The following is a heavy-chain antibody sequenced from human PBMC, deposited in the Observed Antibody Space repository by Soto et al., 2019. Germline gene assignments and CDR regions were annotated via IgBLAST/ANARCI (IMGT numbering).Heavy chain of an antibody. D-gene: IGHD2-8*02. Sequence: QVQLQQWGAGLLKPSETLSLTCAVYGGSFSGYYWTWIRQPPGTGLEWIGEINHSGSTNYNPSLKSRVTISVDTCKNRFSLKLTSVTAADTAVYYCARDKITGLFDYWGQGTLVTVSS. J-gene: IGHJ4*02. CDR3: ARDKITGLFDY. CDR2: INHSGST. V-gene: IGHV4-34*01. CDR1: GGSFSGYY.